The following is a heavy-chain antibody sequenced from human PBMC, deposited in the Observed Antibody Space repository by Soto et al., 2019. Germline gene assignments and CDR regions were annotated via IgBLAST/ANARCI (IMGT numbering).Heavy chain of an antibody. CDR1: GFTFSDYY. J-gene: IGHJ4*02. V-gene: IGHV3-11*01. D-gene: IGHD3-22*01. CDR2: ISGSGGSI. CDR3: ARVRLPSYYGGPDFDY. Sequence: GGSLRLSCAASGFTFSDYYMSWVRQSRGKGLEWLSHISGSGGSIFYSDSVKGRFTIPRDNAEISLYLQMNSLRVEDTAVYYCARVRLPSYYGGPDFDYWGQGILVTVSS.